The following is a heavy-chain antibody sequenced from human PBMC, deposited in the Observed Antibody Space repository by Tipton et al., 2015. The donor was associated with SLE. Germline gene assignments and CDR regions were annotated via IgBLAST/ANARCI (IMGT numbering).Heavy chain of an antibody. V-gene: IGHV1-69*13. CDR3: ARDCTHLLSVGLYCYYALGV. D-gene: IGHD2-8*01. CDR2: IIPMSGTA. Sequence: QSGPEVKKPGASVKVSCKASGYTFTSYGISWVRQAAGQGLEWMGGIIPMSGTANYAHNFQGRFTITADESTSTVYMELSSRRSDDTAVYYCARDCTHLLSVGLYCYYALGVWGQGTTVTVSS. CDR1: GYTFTSYG. J-gene: IGHJ6*02.